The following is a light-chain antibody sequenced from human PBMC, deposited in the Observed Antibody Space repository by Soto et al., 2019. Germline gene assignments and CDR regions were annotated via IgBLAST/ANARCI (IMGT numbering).Light chain of an antibody. CDR3: QQYDNLRLT. CDR2: DAS. V-gene: IGKV1-33*01. J-gene: IGKJ4*01. Sequence: DIQMTQSPSSLSASVGDRVTSTCQASPDISNYLNWYQQKPGKAPKLLIYDASTLETGGPSRFNGSGCGTDFTLTISSLQPEDIATYYCQQYDNLRLTFGGGTQVEIK. CDR1: PDISNY.